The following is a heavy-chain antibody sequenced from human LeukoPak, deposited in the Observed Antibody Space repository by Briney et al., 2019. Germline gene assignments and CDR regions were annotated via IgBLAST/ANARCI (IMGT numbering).Heavy chain of an antibody. J-gene: IGHJ4*02. Sequence: GGSLRLSCAASGFTFSSYEMNWVRQAPGKGLEWVSYISSSGSTIYYADSVKGRFTISRDSAKNSLYLQMNSLRAEDTAVYYCASSGSYSTFDYWGQGTLVTVSS. CDR2: ISSSGSTI. CDR1: GFTFSSYE. V-gene: IGHV3-48*03. CDR3: ASSGSYSTFDY. D-gene: IGHD3-10*01.